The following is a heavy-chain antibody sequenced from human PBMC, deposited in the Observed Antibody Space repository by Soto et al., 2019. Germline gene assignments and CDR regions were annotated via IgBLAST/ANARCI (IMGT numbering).Heavy chain of an antibody. CDR1: GFTFSSYC. Sequence: EVQLVESGGGLVQPGGSLRLSCAASGFTFSSYCMKWVRQAPGKGLEWVSYISYSGATIYYADSVRGRFTISGDNAKKSLYLQMKSLTDEDTAVYYCARDNYYDILAGYRDYGMDVWGQGTTVTVSS. CDR2: ISYSGATI. V-gene: IGHV3-48*02. D-gene: IGHD3-9*01. J-gene: IGHJ6*02. CDR3: ARDNYYDILAGYRDYGMDV.